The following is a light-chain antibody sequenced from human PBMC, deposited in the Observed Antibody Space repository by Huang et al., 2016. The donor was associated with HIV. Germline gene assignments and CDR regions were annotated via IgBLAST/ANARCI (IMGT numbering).Light chain of an antibody. V-gene: IGKV1-39*01. Sequence: DIQMTQSPSSLSASVGDRVIITCRASQSISSYLNWYQQQPGKAPNLLIYAASSLQSGVPSRFSGSGSGTDFTLTIRSLQPEDFATYYCQQSYSNTFTFCAGTKVDVK. CDR1: QSISSY. CDR2: AAS. CDR3: QQSYSNTFT. J-gene: IGKJ3*01.